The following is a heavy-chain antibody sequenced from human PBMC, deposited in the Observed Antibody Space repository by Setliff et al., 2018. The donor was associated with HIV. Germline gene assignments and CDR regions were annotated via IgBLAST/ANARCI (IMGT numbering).Heavy chain of an antibody. Sequence: SETLSLTCTVSGGSISISSYYWGWIRQPPGRGLEWIGSIYYSGITYYNPSLKSRLTMSVDTSKNQFSLKLSSVTAADTAVYYCARRGAYSSGWYQVGFDYWGQGTLVTVSS. J-gene: IGHJ4*02. V-gene: IGHV4-39*01. CDR3: ARRGAYSSGWYQVGFDY. CDR2: IYYSGIT. CDR1: GGSISISSYY. D-gene: IGHD6-19*01.